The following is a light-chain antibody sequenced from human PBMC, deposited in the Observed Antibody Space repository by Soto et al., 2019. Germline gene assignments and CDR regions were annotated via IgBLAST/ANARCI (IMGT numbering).Light chain of an antibody. CDR3: QQYYSTPLT. CDR1: QTVLYSSNNKNY. Sequence: DIVMTQSPDSLAVSLGERATINCKSSQTVLYSSNNKNYLAWYQQKPGQPPKLLIYWASIRQSGVPDRFSGSGSGTAFTLTITSLQAEDVAVYYCQQYYSTPLTFGGGTKVELK. V-gene: IGKV4-1*01. CDR2: WAS. J-gene: IGKJ4*01.